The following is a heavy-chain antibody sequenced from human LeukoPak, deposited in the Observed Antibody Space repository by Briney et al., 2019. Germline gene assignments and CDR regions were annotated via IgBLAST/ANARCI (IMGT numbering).Heavy chain of an antibody. Sequence: SETLSLTCTVSGGSISSSSYYWGWIRQPPGKGLEWIGIIYYSGSTYYNPSLKSRLTISVDTSKNQFSLKLSSVTATDAAVYYCARRGYCSSTSCYEYWFDPWGQGTLVTVSS. J-gene: IGHJ5*02. CDR2: IYYSGST. D-gene: IGHD2-2*01. CDR1: GGSISSSSYY. V-gene: IGHV4-39*01. CDR3: ARRGYCSSTSCYEYWFDP.